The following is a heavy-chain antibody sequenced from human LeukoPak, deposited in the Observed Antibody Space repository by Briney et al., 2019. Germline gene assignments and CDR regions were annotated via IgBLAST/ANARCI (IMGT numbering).Heavy chain of an antibody. CDR1: GFTFSSYA. Sequence: GGSLRLSCAASGFTFSSYAMHWVRQAPGKGLEWVAVISYDGSNKYYADSVKGRFTISRENSKNTLYLQMNSLRAEDTAVYYCLNWKLEDGMDVWGQGTTVTVSS. J-gene: IGHJ6*02. D-gene: IGHD1-20*01. CDR2: ISYDGSNK. V-gene: IGHV3-30-3*01. CDR3: LNWKLEDGMDV.